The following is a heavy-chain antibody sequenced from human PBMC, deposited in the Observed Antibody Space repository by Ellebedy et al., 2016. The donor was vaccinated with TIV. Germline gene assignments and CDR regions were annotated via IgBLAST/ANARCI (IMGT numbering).Heavy chain of an antibody. D-gene: IGHD4-17*01. CDR2: ISYEGSNK. CDR1: GFTFSSYA. J-gene: IGHJ6*02. Sequence: PGGSLRLSCAASGFTFSSYAMNLVRQAPGEGLEWVAIISYEGSNKYYADPVKGRFTISRDNSKNTLYLQMNSLRPEDTAVDYCSRGDEAVTGTTVTTLYYYYYGMDVWGQGTTVTVSS. CDR3: SRGDEAVTGTTVTTLYYYYYGMDV. V-gene: IGHV3-30-3*01.